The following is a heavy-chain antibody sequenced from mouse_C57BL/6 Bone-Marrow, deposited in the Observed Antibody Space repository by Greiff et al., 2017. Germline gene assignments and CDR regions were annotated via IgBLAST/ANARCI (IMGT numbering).Heavy chain of an antibody. J-gene: IGHJ4*01. V-gene: IGHV1-82*01. Sequence: QVQLQQSGPELVKPGASVKISCKASGYAFSSSWMNWVKQRPGEGLEWIGRIYPGDGDTNYNGKFKGKATLTADKSSSTAYMQLSSLTSEDAAVYFCGRVGTTVAYAMDYWGRGTSVTVSS. CDR1: GYAFSSSW. CDR2: IYPGDGDT. CDR3: GRVGTTVAYAMDY. D-gene: IGHD1-1*01.